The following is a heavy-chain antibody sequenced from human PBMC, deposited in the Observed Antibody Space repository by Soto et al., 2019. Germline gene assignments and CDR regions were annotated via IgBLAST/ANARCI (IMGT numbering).Heavy chain of an antibody. D-gene: IGHD4-17*01. V-gene: IGHV1-18*01. J-gene: IGHJ4*02. Sequence: QVQLVQSGAEVKKPGASVKVSCKASGYTFTSYGISWVRQAPGQGLEWMGWISAYNGNTNYAQKLQGRVTMTTDTSTSSAYMELRSLRSDDTAVYYCARDLLDYGDPEGRFDYWGQGTLVTVSS. CDR2: ISAYNGNT. CDR3: ARDLLDYGDPEGRFDY. CDR1: GYTFTSYG.